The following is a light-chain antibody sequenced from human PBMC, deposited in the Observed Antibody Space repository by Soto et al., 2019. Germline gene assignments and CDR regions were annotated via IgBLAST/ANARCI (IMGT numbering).Light chain of an antibody. Sequence: SYELTQPPSVSVAPGQTARITCERDNFGTNGVRWYQRKPGQAPVLVVYDDNDRLPGIPERFSASNSGDTATLTISRVGAGDEADYFCQVWDGATDRVLFGGGTKLTVL. CDR2: DDN. CDR3: QVWDGATDRVL. CDR1: NFGTNG. J-gene: IGLJ2*01. V-gene: IGLV3-21*02.